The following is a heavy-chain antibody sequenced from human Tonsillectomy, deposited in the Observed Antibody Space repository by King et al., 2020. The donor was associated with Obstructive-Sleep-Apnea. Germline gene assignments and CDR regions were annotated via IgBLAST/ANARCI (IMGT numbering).Heavy chain of an antibody. D-gene: IGHD3-22*01. J-gene: IGHJ4*02. Sequence: VQLVESGGNLVQPGGSLRLSCAASGFTVSSNYMSWVRQAPGKGLEWVSVIYSGGSTYYADSVKGRFSISRDNSKNTLYLQMNNLRAEDTAVYYCAREWGNYYDSSGYYPAEGYFDYWGQGTLVTVSS. V-gene: IGHV3-66*01. CDR1: GFTVSSNY. CDR2: IYSGGST. CDR3: AREWGNYYDSSGYYPAEGYFDY.